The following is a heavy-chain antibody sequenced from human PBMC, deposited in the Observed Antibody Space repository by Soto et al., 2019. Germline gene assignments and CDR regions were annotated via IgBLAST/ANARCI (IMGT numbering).Heavy chain of an antibody. CDR1: GFTFSSYA. V-gene: IGHV3-23*01. CDR2: ISGSGGST. D-gene: IGHD1-7*01. CDR3: AEAGWNYQFQPDFDY. Sequence: PGGSLRLSCAASGFTFSSYAMSWVRQAPGKGLEWVSAISGSGGSTYYADSVKGRFTISRDNSKNTLYLQMNSLRAEDTAVYYCAEAGWNYQFQPDFDYWGQGTLVTVSS. J-gene: IGHJ4*02.